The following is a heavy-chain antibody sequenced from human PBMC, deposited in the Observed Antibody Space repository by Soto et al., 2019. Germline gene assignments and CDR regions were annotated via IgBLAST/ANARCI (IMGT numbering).Heavy chain of an antibody. CDR2: ISSSSYT. CDR1: GFTFSDYY. J-gene: IGHJ6*02. V-gene: IGHV3-11*06. CDR3: ARVMVTTRGYYYGMDV. Sequence: GGSLRLSCAASGFTFSDYYMSWIRQAPGKGLEWVSYISSSSYTNYADSVKGRFTISRDNAKNSLYLQMNSLRAEDTAVYYCARVMVTTRGYYYGMDVWGQGTTVTVSS. D-gene: IGHD2-8*01.